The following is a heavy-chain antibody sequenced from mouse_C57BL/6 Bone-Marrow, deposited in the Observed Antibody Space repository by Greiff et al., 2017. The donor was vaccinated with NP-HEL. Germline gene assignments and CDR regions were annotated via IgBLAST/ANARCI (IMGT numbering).Heavy chain of an antibody. Sequence: QVQLQQSGAELVKPGASVKMSCTASGYTFTSYWITWVKQRPGQGLEWIGDIYPGSGSTNYNEKFKSKATLTVDTSSSTAYMQLSSLTSEDSAVYYCASRYGRDWGQGTLVTVSA. CDR1: GYTFTSYW. J-gene: IGHJ3*01. V-gene: IGHV1-55*01. CDR2: IYPGSGST. CDR3: ASRYGRD. D-gene: IGHD2-1*01.